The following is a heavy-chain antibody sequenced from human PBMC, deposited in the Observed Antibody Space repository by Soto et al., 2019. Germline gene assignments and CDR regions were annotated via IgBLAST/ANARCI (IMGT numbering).Heavy chain of an antibody. V-gene: IGHV3-23*01. D-gene: IGHD2-2*01. CDR2: ISGSGGTT. J-gene: IGHJ6*02. CDR3: ANARTAYYSYGIDV. Sequence: EVQLLESGGGWVQPGGSLRLSCAASGFKFSSYDMNWVRQAPGQGLEWVSGISGSGGTTYYADSVKGRFTISRDNPKNTLYLQMNTLRAEDTDVYDCANARTAYYSYGIDVWGQGTTVSVSS. CDR1: GFKFSSYD.